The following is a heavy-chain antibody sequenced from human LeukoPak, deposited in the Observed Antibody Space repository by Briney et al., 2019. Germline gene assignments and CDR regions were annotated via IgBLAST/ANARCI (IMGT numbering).Heavy chain of an antibody. CDR1: GFTVSSNY. CDR3: AKSASGWPYYFDY. V-gene: IGHV3-23*01. Sequence: GGSLRLSCAASGFTVSSNYMSWVRQAPGKGLEWVSAISGSGGSTYYADSVKGRFTISRDNSKNTLYLQMNSLRAEDTAVYYCAKSASGWPYYFDYWGQGTLVTVSS. CDR2: ISGSGGST. J-gene: IGHJ4*02. D-gene: IGHD6-19*01.